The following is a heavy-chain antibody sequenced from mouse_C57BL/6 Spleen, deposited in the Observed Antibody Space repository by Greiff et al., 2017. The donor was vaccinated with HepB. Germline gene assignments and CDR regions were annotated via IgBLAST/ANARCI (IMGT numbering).Heavy chain of an antibody. D-gene: IGHD1-1*01. V-gene: IGHV1-69*01. J-gene: IGHJ2*01. CDR2: IDPSDSYT. CDR1: GYTFTSYW. CDR3: ALITTVVGDY. Sequence: QVQLQQPGAELVMPGASVKLSCKASGYTFTSYWMHWVKQRPGQGLEWIGEIDPSDSYTNYNQKFKGKSTLTVDKPSSTAYMQLSSLTSEDSAVYYCALITTVVGDYWGQGTTLTVSS.